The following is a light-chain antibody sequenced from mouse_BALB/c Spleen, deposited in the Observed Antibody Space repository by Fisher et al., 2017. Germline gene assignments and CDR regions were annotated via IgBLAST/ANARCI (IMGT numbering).Light chain of an antibody. Sequence: IVLTQTPALMSASPGEKVTMTCSASSSVSYMHWYQQKSGTSPKRWIYDTSNLASGVPARFSGSGSGTSYSLTISSMEAEDAATYYCQQWSSNPLTFGAGTKLELK. CDR3: QQWSSNPLT. J-gene: IGKJ5*01. CDR2: DTS. V-gene: IGKV4-59*01. CDR1: SSVSY.